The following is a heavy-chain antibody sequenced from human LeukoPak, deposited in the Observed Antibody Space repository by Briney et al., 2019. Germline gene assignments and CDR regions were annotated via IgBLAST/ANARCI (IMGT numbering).Heavy chain of an antibody. CDR2: IYSGGST. CDR1: GFTFSSYS. J-gene: IGHJ6*02. CDR3: ARDHYCSSTSCDYYYYYGMDV. Sequence: GGSLRLSCAASGFTFSSYSMNWVRQAPGKGLEWVSVIYSGGSTYYADSVKGRFTISRDNSKNTLYLQMNSLRAEDTAVYYCARDHYCSSTSCDYYYYYGMDVWGQGTTVTVSS. D-gene: IGHD2-2*01. V-gene: IGHV3-66*01.